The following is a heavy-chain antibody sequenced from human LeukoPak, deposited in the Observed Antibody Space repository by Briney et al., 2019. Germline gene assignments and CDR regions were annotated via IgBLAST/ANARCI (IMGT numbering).Heavy chain of an antibody. CDR3: AKGSQGSGWNFDY. Sequence: PGRSLRLSCAGSGFTFSSYAMSWVRQAPGKGLEWVSAISGSGGSTYDADSVKGRFTISRDNSKNRLHLQMNSLRAEDTAVYYCAKGSQGSGWNFDYWGQGTLVTVSS. D-gene: IGHD6-19*01. J-gene: IGHJ4*02. CDR2: ISGSGGST. CDR1: GFTFSSYA. V-gene: IGHV3-23*01.